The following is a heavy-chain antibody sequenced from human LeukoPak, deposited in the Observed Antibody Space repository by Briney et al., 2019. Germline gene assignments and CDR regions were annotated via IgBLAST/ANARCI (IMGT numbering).Heavy chain of an antibody. Sequence: PGGSLRLPCAASGFPFSDYYMIWTRQAPGRGREGVSYISSSGSTIYYADSVKGRFTISRDNAKNSLYLQMNSLRAEDTAVYYCARAYYGGYSDYWGQGTLVTVSS. CDR1: GFPFSDYY. D-gene: IGHD2-21*01. J-gene: IGHJ4*02. V-gene: IGHV3-11*04. CDR2: ISSSGSTI. CDR3: ARAYYGGYSDY.